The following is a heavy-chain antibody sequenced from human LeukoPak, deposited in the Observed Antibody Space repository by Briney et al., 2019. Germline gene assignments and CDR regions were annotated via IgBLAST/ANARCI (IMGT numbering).Heavy chain of an antibody. CDR3: AKSGVLDY. Sequence: GGSLRLSCAASGFTVSSNYMSWVRQAPGKGLEWVAFIRYDGSNKYYADSVKGRFTISRDNSKNTLYLQMNSLRAEDTAVYYCAKSGVLDYWGQGTLVTVSS. CDR2: IRYDGSNK. CDR1: GFTVSSNY. J-gene: IGHJ4*02. V-gene: IGHV3-30*02. D-gene: IGHD3-10*01.